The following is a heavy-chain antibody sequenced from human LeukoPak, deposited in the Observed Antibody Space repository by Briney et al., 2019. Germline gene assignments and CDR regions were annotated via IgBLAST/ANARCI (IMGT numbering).Heavy chain of an antibody. D-gene: IGHD3-22*01. CDR1: GGTVSSYA. CDR3: ARHRSDSSGYYVYNWFDP. V-gene: IGHV1-69*13. CDR2: IIPIFGTA. J-gene: IGHJ5*02. Sequence: SVKVSCKASGGTVSSYAISWVRQAPGQGLEWRGGIIPIFGTANYAQKFQGRVTIAGDESTSTAYMELSSLRSEDTAVYYCARHRSDSSGYYVYNWFDPWGQGTLVTVSS.